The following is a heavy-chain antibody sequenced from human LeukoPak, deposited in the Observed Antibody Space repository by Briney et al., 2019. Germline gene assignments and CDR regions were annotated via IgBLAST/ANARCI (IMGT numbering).Heavy chain of an antibody. CDR1: GYTFTGYY. Sequence: ASVKVSCKASGYTFTGYYMHWVRQAPGQGLEWMGWINPNSGGTNYAQKFQGRVTMTRDTSISTAHMELSRLRSDDTAVYYCATYNILTGYYPSPSKYYFDYWGQGTLVTVSS. CDR2: INPNSGGT. V-gene: IGHV1-2*02. D-gene: IGHD3-9*01. CDR3: ATYNILTGYYPSPSKYYFDY. J-gene: IGHJ4*02.